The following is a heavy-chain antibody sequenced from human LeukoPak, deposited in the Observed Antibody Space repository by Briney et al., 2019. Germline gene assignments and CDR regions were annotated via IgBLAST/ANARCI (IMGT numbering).Heavy chain of an antibody. D-gene: IGHD6-19*01. CDR2: IYTGDSES. Sequence: GESLKISCKGSGYSFNNYWIGWVRQMPGKGLEWMGIIYTGDSESRYSPSFQGQVTISADKSISTAYLQWNSLKASDTAVYYCARRAYSSGHKAYFDYWGLGTLVTVSS. J-gene: IGHJ4*02. CDR3: ARRAYSSGHKAYFDY. CDR1: GYSFNNYW. V-gene: IGHV5-51*01.